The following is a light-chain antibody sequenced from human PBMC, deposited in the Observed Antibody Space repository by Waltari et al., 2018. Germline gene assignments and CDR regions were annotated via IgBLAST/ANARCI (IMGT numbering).Light chain of an antibody. Sequence: QSALTQPASVSGSPGQSITISCTGTSSDVGSYNYVSWYQQHPGKAPKLMIYEVSNRPSGGSNRFSGSKSGVTTSLTISWLQAEDEADDYCSSYTSSSTLVVFGGGTKLTVL. CDR2: EVS. V-gene: IGLV2-14*01. CDR1: SSDVGSYNY. CDR3: SSYTSSSTLVV. J-gene: IGLJ2*01.